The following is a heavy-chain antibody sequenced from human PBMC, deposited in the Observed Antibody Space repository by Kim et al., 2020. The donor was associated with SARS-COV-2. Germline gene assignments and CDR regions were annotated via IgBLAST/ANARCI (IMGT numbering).Heavy chain of an antibody. CDR3: ATAPAALLSGSYYRSSYYYGMDV. J-gene: IGHJ6*02. CDR1: GYTLPELS. Sequence: ASVKVSCKVSGYTLPELSMHWVRQAPGKGLEWMGGFDPEDGETIYAQKFQGRVTMTEDTSTDTAYMELSSLRSEDTAVYYCATAPAALLSGSYYRSSYYYGMDVWGQGTTVTVSS. CDR2: FDPEDGET. V-gene: IGHV1-24*01. D-gene: IGHD3-10*01.